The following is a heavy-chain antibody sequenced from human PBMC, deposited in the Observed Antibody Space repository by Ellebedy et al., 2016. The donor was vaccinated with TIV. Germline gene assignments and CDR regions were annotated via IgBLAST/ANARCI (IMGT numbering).Heavy chain of an antibody. D-gene: IGHD1-1*01. Sequence: SETLSLTXAVYGGSFSGYYWNWIRQPPGKGLEWIGYIYYTGSTNYNPSLQSRVTISVDTSKNQFSLKLNSVTAADTAVYYCGRGGWNQPKNIDSWGQGTLVTVSS. J-gene: IGHJ4*02. V-gene: IGHV4-59*01. CDR3: GRGGWNQPKNIDS. CDR1: GGSFSGYY. CDR2: IYYTGST.